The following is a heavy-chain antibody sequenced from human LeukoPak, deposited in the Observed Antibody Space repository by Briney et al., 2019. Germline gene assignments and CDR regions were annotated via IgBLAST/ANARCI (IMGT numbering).Heavy chain of an antibody. D-gene: IGHD4-17*01. CDR3: ARDSPDYGDYVGAFDI. CDR1: GGSFSGYY. CDR2: INHSGST. Sequence: SETLSLTCAVYGGSFSGYYWSWIRQPPGKGLEWIGEINHSGSTNYNPSLKSRVTMSVDTSKNQFSLKLSSVTAADTAVYYCARDSPDYGDYVGAFDIWGQGTMVTVSS. J-gene: IGHJ3*02. V-gene: IGHV4-34*01.